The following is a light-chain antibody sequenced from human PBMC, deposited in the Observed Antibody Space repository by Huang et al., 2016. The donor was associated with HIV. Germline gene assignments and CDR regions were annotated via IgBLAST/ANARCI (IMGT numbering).Light chain of an antibody. V-gene: IGKV3-11*01. J-gene: IGKJ3*01. CDR1: QSVSSY. CDR3: QQRSNWPLT. CDR2: DAS. Sequence: EIVLTQSPDTLSLSPGERATLSCRASQSVSSYLAWYQQKPGQAPRLLIYDASNRATGSPARFSGSGSGTDFTLTISSLEPEDFAVYYCQQRSNWPLTFGPGTKVDIK.